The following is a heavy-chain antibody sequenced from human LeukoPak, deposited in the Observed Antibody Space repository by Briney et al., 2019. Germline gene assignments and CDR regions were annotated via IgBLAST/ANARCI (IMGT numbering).Heavy chain of an antibody. CDR1: GGSISSDDYY. D-gene: IGHD1-26*01. CDR3: ARVLIRRWGATASTDGFDI. CDR2: IYYSGGT. J-gene: IGHJ3*02. Sequence: PSQTLSLTCTVSGGSISSDDYYWSWIRQPPGKGLEWIGYIYYSGGTSSNPSLKSRLTLSLDTSKNQFSLKLGSVTAADTAVYYCARVLIRRWGATASTDGFDIWGQGTMVTVS. V-gene: IGHV4-30-4*01.